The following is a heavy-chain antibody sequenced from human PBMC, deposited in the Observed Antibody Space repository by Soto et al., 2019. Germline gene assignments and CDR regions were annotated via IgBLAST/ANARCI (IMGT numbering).Heavy chain of an antibody. D-gene: IGHD3-3*01. Sequence: VSGPTLVNPTGTRTLTCTVSGFSLSDARMGVSWIRQPSGKALEWLAHIFSNDEKSYSTSLKSRLTISKDTSKSQVVLTMTNMDPVDTATYYCARISHAFWSGHNWFDPWGQGTLVTVSS. J-gene: IGHJ5*02. V-gene: IGHV2-26*01. CDR2: IFSNDEK. CDR3: ARISHAFWSGHNWFDP. CDR1: GFSLSDARMG.